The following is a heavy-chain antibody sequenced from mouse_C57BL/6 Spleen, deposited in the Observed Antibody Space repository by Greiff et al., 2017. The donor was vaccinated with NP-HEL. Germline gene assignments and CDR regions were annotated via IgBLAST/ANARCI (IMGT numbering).Heavy chain of an antibody. CDR1: GYSITSGYY. CDR2: ISYDGSN. CDR3: ARDEKYYYGSSLYARDD. D-gene: IGHD1-1*01. V-gene: IGHV3-6*01. J-gene: IGHJ4*01. Sequence: EVKLQESGPGLVKPSQSLSLTCSVTGYSITSGYYWNWIRQFPGNKLEWMGYISYDGSNNYNPSLKNRISITRDTSKNQVFRKLNAGTTEDTATYYCARDEKYYYGSSLYARDDWGQGTSVTVAS.